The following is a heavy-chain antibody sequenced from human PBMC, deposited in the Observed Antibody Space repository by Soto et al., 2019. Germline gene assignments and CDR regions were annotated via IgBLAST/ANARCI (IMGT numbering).Heavy chain of an antibody. CDR2: ISNDGSDK. J-gene: IGHJ4*02. Sequence: QVQLVESGGGVVQPGRSLRLSCAASGFTFSSYGMHWVRQAPDKGLEWVAVISNDGSDKHYADSVKGRFTISRDNSKNTLNLQMNSLRAEDTAVYYCAKDRDYGPADYYFDYWGQGTLVTVSS. CDR3: AKDRDYGPADYYFDY. D-gene: IGHD4-17*01. CDR1: GFTFSSYG. V-gene: IGHV3-30*18.